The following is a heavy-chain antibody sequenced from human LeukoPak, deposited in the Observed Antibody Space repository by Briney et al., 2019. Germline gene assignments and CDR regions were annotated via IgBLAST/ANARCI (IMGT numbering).Heavy chain of an antibody. CDR2: IYNNGNT. CDR3: ARDDASP. J-gene: IGHJ3*01. V-gene: IGHV4-4*07. CDR1: GGSFSGYY. Sequence: PSETLSLTCAVYGGSFSGYYWSWIRQPAGKGLEWIGRIYNNGNTNYNPSLKSRVTMSLDTSKNQFSLKLKSVTAADTAVYYCARDDASPWGQGTMVTVSS.